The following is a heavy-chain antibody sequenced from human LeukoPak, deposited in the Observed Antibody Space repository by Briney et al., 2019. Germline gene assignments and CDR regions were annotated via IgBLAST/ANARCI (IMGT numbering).Heavy chain of an antibody. CDR1: GFTFSSYS. V-gene: IGHV3-48*01. D-gene: IGHD1-26*01. Sequence: GGSLRLSCAASGFTFSSYSMNWVRQAPGKGLEWVSYISSSSTIYYADSVKGRFTISRDNSKNTLYLQMNSLRAEDTAVYYCAKDHRGWSGSYGGIGYWGQGTLVTVSS. CDR3: AKDHRGWSGSYGGIGY. J-gene: IGHJ4*02. CDR2: ISSSSTI.